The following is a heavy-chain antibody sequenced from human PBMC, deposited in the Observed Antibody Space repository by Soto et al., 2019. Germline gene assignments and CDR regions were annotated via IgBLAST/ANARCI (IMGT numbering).Heavy chain of an antibody. CDR2: IIPIFGTA. CDR1: GGTFSSYA. CDR3: ARSVTYSNSSWPFDL. J-gene: IGHJ5*02. Sequence: QVQLVQSGAEVKKPGSSVKVSCKASGGTFSSYAISWVRQAPGQGLVWMGGIIPIFGTANYAQKFQGRVTITADKSTSTAYMELSSLRAEETAVYYCARSVTYSNSSWPFDLWGQGTLVTVSS. D-gene: IGHD6-6*01. V-gene: IGHV1-69*06.